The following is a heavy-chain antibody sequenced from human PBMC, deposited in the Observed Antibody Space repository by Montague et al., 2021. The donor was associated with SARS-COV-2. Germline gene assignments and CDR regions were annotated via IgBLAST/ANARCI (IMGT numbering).Heavy chain of an antibody. CDR2: VSYRGST. CDR3: ARDVRYYYYQ. V-gene: IGHV4-59*01. CDR1: GGSMSSYH. Sequence: SETLSLTCSVSGGSMSSYHWVWIRQPPGKGLEWIGYVSYRGSTNNNLSLKSRLTISLDTSKNRFSRRVTSVTAADPAVYYCARDVRYYYYQWGQGSLVTVSS. D-gene: IGHD3-16*01. J-gene: IGHJ4*02.